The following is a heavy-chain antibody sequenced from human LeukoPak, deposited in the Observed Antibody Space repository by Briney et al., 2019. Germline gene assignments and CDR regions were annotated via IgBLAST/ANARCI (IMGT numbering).Heavy chain of an antibody. D-gene: IGHD6-19*01. Sequence: PGGSLRLSCAASGFTVSSNYMSWVRQAPGKGLEWVSVIYSGGSTYYADSVKGRFTISRDNSKNTLYLQMNSLRAEDTAVYYCAREMGYSSGGGLGLYYFDYWGQGTLVTVSS. CDR1: GFTVSSNY. J-gene: IGHJ4*02. V-gene: IGHV3-53*01. CDR2: IYSGGST. CDR3: AREMGYSSGGGLGLYYFDY.